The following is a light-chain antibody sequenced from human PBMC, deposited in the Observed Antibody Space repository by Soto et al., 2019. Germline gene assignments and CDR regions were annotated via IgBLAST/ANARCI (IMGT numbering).Light chain of an antibody. J-gene: IGLJ1*01. CDR3: FSFTTTSTHV. CDR1: GRSYNL. Sequence: QSVLTQPASVSGSPGQSITISCTGSGRSYNLVSWFQQSPGKAPKLIIYEVNNRPSGVSNRFSGSKSGNTAYLTISGLQVEDEAEYFCFSFTTTSTHVFGTGTKVTVL. CDR2: EVN. V-gene: IGLV2-14*02.